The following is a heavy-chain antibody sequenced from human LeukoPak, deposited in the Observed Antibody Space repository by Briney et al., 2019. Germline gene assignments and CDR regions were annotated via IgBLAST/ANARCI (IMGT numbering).Heavy chain of an antibody. V-gene: IGHV1-18*04. J-gene: IGHJ4*02. CDR1: GYTFTGYY. CDR3: ATIGITGTTNLGY. D-gene: IGHD1-7*01. Sequence: ASVKVSCKASGYTFTGYYMHWVRQAPGQGLEWMGWISAYNGNTNYAQKLQGRVTMTTDTSTSTAYMELRSLRSDDTAVYYCATIGITGTTNLGYWGQGTLVTVSS. CDR2: ISAYNGNT.